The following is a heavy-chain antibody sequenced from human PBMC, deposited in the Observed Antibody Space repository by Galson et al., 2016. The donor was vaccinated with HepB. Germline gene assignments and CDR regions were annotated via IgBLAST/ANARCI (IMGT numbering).Heavy chain of an antibody. Sequence: SETLSLTCTVSGDFIANGYYWGWVRQAPGKGPEWIGSITYRGTTYYNPSLKSRVTLSVDTSKDQFSLTLTSVTAADTAVYYCASVGYMVGAASHFDYWGPGTLVTVSS. V-gene: IGHV4-38-2*02. D-gene: IGHD1-26*01. CDR2: ITYRGTT. J-gene: IGHJ4*01. CDR3: ASVGYMVGAASHFDY. CDR1: GDFIANGYY.